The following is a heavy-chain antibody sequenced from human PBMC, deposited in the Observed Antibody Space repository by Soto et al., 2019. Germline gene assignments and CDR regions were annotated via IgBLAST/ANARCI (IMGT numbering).Heavy chain of an antibody. Sequence: QLQLQESGPGLVKPSETLSLTCTVSGGSISSSSHYWGWIRQPPGKGLEWIGSIFYSGSTSYNPSLKRRVTISVDTSKNQFSLKLGSVTAADTAVYYCARRASGSYSAYWGQGTLVTVSS. J-gene: IGHJ4*02. CDR3: ARRASGSYSAY. CDR1: GGSISSSSHY. D-gene: IGHD3-10*01. V-gene: IGHV4-39*01. CDR2: IFYSGST.